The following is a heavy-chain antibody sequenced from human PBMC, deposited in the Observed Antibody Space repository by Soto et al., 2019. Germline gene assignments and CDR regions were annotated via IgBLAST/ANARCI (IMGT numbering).Heavy chain of an antibody. CDR3: AKDSRPLRGNWNYGPPFHYFDY. J-gene: IGHJ4*02. CDR1: GFTFSSYA. D-gene: IGHD1-7*01. Sequence: HPGGSLRLSCAASGFTFSSYAMSWVRQAPGKGLEWVSAISGSGGSTYYADSVKGRFTISRDNSKNTLYLQMNSLRAEDTAVYYCAKDSRPLRGNWNYGPPFHYFDYWGQGTLVTVSS. CDR2: ISGSGGST. V-gene: IGHV3-23*01.